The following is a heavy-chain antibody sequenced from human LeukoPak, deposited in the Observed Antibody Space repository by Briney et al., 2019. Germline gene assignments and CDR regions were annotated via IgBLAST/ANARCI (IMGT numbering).Heavy chain of an antibody. CDR1: GGSISSSSYY. CDR2: IYYSGST. Sequence: PSETLSLTCTVSGGSISSSSYYWGWTRQPPGKGLEWIGSIYYSGSTYYNPSLKSRVTISVDTSKNQFSLKLSSVTAADTAVYYCARYLNSAAGTGYGDYWGQGTLVTVSS. J-gene: IGHJ4*02. V-gene: IGHV4-39*01. D-gene: IGHD6-13*01. CDR3: ARYLNSAAGTGYGDY.